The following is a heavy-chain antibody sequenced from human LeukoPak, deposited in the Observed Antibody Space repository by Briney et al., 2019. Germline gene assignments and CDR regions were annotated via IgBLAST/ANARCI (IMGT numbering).Heavy chain of an antibody. CDR1: GGSFSGCY. CDR3: ARGRGSAAAGPSYGY. CDR2: INHSGST. V-gene: IGHV4-34*01. D-gene: IGHD6-13*01. Sequence: SETLSLTCAVYGGSFSGCYWSWIRQPPGKGLEWIGEINHSGSTNYNPSLKSRVTISVDTSKNQFSLKLSSVTAADTAVYYCARGRGSAAAGPSYGYWGQGTLVTVSS. J-gene: IGHJ4*02.